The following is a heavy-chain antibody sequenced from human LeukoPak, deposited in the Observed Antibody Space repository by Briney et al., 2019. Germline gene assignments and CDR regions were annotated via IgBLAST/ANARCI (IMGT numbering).Heavy chain of an antibody. Sequence: GGSLRLSCAASGFTFRTFWMHWVRQAPGKGLVWVSRINSDGSFTNYADSVRGRFTISRDNAKNTLYLRMNSLRGEDTAIYYCATSGRYAEDAFDIWGQGTMVTVSP. CDR2: INSDGSFT. CDR3: ATSGRYAEDAFDI. V-gene: IGHV3-74*01. J-gene: IGHJ3*02. D-gene: IGHD3-16*01. CDR1: GFTFRTFW.